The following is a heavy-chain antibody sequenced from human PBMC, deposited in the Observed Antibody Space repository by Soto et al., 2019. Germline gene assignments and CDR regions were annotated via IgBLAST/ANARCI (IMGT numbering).Heavy chain of an antibody. J-gene: IGHJ6*02. D-gene: IGHD3-9*01. CDR1: GYTFTNYA. CDR3: TRGRFFDWPTWNYGMDV. CDR2: INAGNGNT. Sequence: RASVKVSCKASGYTFTNYAIHWVRQAPGQRLEWLGWINAGNGNTRDSQRLEGRITISRDTSASTAQMELSSLRSEDTGVYYCTRGRFFDWPTWNYGMDVWGQGTTVTVSS. V-gene: IGHV1-3*01.